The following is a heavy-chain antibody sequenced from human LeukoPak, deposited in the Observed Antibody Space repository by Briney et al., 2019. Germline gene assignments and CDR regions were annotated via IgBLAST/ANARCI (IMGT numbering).Heavy chain of an antibody. CDR2: IYHSGST. Sequence: PSETLSLTCTVSGYSISSGYYWGWIRQPPGKGLEWIGSIYHSGSTYYNPSLKSRVTISVDTSKNQFSLKLSSVTAADTAVYYCARDRAGGLRFLEWLSAFGYWGQGTLVTVSS. J-gene: IGHJ4*02. D-gene: IGHD3-3*01. CDR1: GYSISSGYY. CDR3: ARDRAGGLRFLEWLSAFGY. V-gene: IGHV4-38-2*02.